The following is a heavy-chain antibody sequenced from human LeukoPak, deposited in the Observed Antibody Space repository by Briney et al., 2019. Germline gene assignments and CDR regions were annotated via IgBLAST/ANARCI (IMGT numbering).Heavy chain of an antibody. D-gene: IGHD2-15*01. CDR3: AKGPNDIVVVVAANYYFDY. CDR2: ISGSGGST. V-gene: IGHV3-23*01. CDR1: GFTFSSYA. Sequence: PGGSLRLSCAASGFTFSSYAMSWVRQAPGKGLEWVSAISGSGGSTYYADSVKGRFTISRDNSKNTLYLQMNSLRAEDTAVYYCAKGPNDIVVVVAANYYFDYWGQGTLVTVSS. J-gene: IGHJ4*02.